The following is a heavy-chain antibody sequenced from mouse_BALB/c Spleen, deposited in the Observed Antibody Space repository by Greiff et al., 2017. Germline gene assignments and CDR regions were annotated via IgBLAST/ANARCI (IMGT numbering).Heavy chain of an antibody. CDR3: ARHRDYYAMDY. D-gene: IGHD3-3*01. J-gene: IGHJ4*01. CDR2: ISSGGSYT. V-gene: IGHV5-6*01. CDR1: GFTFSSYG. Sequence: DVQLQESGGDLVKPGGSLKLSCAASGFTFSSYGMSWVRQTPDKRLEWVATISSGGSYTYYPDSVKGRFTISRDNAKNTLYLQMSSLKSEDTAMYYCARHRDYYAMDYWGQGTSVTVSS.